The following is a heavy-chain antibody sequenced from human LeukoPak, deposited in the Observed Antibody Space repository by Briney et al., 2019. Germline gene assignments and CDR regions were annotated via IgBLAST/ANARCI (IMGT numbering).Heavy chain of an antibody. CDR3: ARGVADYDFWSGTVDYYYGMDV. V-gene: IGHV1-8*01. CDR1: GYTFTSYD. D-gene: IGHD3-3*01. J-gene: IGHJ6*02. CDR2: MNPNSGNT. Sequence: GASVKVSCKASGYTFTSYDLNWVREATGQGLEWMGWMNPNSGNTGYAQKFQGRVTMTRNTSISTAYMELSSLRSEDTAVYYCARGVADYDFWSGTVDYYYGMDVWGQGTTVTVSS.